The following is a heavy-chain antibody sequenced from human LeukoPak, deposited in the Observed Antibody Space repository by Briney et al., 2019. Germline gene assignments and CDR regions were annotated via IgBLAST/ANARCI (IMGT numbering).Heavy chain of an antibody. CDR3: VRGYGSSWLHF. CDR2: ISDSGGTM. Sequence: GGSLRLSCAASGFTFGSYGMSWVRQAPGKGLEWLSYISDSGGTMYYADSVEGRFTISRDNAKNSLYLHMNSLRVGETAVYYCVRGYGSSWLHFWGQGTLVNVSS. CDR1: GFTFGSYG. V-gene: IGHV3-48*04. D-gene: IGHD6-13*01. J-gene: IGHJ4*02.